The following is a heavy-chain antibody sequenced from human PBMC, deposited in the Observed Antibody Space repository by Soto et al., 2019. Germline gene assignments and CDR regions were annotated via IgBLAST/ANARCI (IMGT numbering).Heavy chain of an antibody. CDR2: ISYDGSNK. CDR3: AKDQDTSEPAYYMDV. Sequence: GGSLRLSCAASGFTFSSYGMHWVRQAPGKGLEWVAVISYDGSNKYYADSVKGRFTISRDNSKNTLYLQMNSLRAEDTAVYYCAKDQDTSEPAYYMDVWGKGTTVTVSS. CDR1: GFTFSSYG. J-gene: IGHJ6*03. D-gene: IGHD2-2*02. V-gene: IGHV3-30*18.